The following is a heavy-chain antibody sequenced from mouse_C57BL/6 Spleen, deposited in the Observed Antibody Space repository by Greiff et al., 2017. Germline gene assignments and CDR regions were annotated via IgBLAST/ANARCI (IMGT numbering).Heavy chain of an antibody. V-gene: IGHV1-55*01. CDR2: IYPGSGST. Sequence: QVQLQQPGAELVKPGASVKMSCKASGYTFTSYGITWVQQRPGKGLEWIGEIYPGSGSTNYNEKFKGKATLTVDTSSSTAYMQLSSLTSEDSAVYYCASPYDSNYDWDFGGWGTGTTVTVAS. D-gene: IGHD2-5*01. J-gene: IGHJ1*03. CDR1: GYTFTSYG. CDR3: ASPYDSNYDWDFGG.